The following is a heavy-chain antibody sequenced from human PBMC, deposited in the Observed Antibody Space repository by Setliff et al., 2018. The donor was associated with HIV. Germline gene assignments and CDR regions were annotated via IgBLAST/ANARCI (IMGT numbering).Heavy chain of an antibody. V-gene: IGHV4-31*03. Sequence: SETLSLTCTVSGGSISSGVYYWSWIRQHPGKGLEWIGYIYYSGSTYYTPSLKSRVTMSVDTSKNQFSLKLSSVTAADTAVYYCARGTSNTAMESYYFDYWGQGTLVTVSS. D-gene: IGHD5-18*01. J-gene: IGHJ4*02. CDR1: GGSISSGVYY. CDR3: ARGTSNTAMESYYFDY. CDR2: IYYSGST.